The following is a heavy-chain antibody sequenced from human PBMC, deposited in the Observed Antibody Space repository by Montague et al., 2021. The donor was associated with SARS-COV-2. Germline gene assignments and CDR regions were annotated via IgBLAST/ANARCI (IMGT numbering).Heavy chain of an antibody. V-gene: IGHV3-11*01. D-gene: IGHD1-26*01. CDR3: ARDGGNYGAVGY. CDR1: GFTFSDYH. CDR2: IRSSGTFK. Sequence: SLRLSCAASGFTFSDYHMAWIRQAPGKGLEWISYIRSSGTFKYYADSVKGRFTISRDIAKNTLYLQMNSLRADDTAVYYCARDGGNYGAVGYWGQGTLVTVSS. J-gene: IGHJ4*02.